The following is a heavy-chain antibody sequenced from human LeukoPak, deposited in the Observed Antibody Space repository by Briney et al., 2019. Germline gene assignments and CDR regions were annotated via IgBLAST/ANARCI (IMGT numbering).Heavy chain of an antibody. V-gene: IGHV3-21*01. CDR1: GFTFSSYS. J-gene: IGHJ3*02. CDR3: AWIYRAFDI. Sequence: GGSLRLSCAASGFTFSSYSMNWVRQAPGKGLEWVSSISSSSSYMYYADSVKGRFTISRDNAKNSLYLQMNSLRAEDTAVYYCAWIYRAFDIWGQGTMVTVSS. D-gene: IGHD2-2*03. CDR2: ISSSSSYM.